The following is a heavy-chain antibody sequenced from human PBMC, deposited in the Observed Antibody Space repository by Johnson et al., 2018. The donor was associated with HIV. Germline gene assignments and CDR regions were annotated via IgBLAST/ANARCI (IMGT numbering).Heavy chain of an antibody. V-gene: IGHV3-33*06. J-gene: IGHJ3*02. CDR1: GFTFSSYA. CDR3: AKEGITMEVDI. D-gene: IGHD3-10*01. CDR2: IWFDGSNK. Sequence: QVQLMESGGGVVQPGRSLRLSCAASGFTFSSYAMHWVRQAPGKGLEWVAVIWFDGSNKYYADSVKGRFTISSDNSKNTLYLQMDSLRAEDTAVYYCAKEGITMEVDIWGQGTMVTVSS.